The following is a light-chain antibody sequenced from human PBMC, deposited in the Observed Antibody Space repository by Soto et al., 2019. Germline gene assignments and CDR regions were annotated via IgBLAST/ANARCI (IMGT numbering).Light chain of an antibody. CDR3: QQYGGSTRF. Sequence: EIVLTQSPVTLSVSPGERATLSCRASQSLSSNSLAWYQQKPGQAPRLLIFGTSRRATAIPDRFSGSGSGTDFTLTISRLEPEDFAVYYCQQYGGSTRFFGGGTKVEI. V-gene: IGKV3-20*01. CDR2: GTS. J-gene: IGKJ4*01. CDR1: QSLSSNS.